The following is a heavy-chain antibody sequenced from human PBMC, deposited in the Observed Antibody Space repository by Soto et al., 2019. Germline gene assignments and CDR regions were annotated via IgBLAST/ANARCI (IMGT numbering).Heavy chain of an antibody. CDR2: IYYRGST. V-gene: IGHV4-59*11. Sequence: SETLSLTCTVSGGSISSHYWSWVRQAPGKGLEWIGHIYYRGSTSYNPSLRSRSTVSVDTSNNQFSLKLNSVTTADTAVYYCARDGREASGMDVWGQGTKVTVSS. J-gene: IGHJ6*02. D-gene: IGHD1-26*01. CDR1: GGSISSHY. CDR3: ARDGREASGMDV.